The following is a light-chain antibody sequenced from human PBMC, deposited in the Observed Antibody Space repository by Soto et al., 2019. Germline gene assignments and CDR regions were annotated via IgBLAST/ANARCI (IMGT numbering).Light chain of an antibody. CDR1: QNVISSY. J-gene: IGKJ4*01. V-gene: IGKV3-20*01. Sequence: ENVLTQSPGTLSLSPGERATLSCRASQNVISSYLAWYQQKPGQAPSLLVYATSSRAAGIPDRFSGSGSGKDFTLPISRLEPEDFAVYYCQQYDSSHLTFGGGTKVEIK. CDR2: ATS. CDR3: QQYDSSHLT.